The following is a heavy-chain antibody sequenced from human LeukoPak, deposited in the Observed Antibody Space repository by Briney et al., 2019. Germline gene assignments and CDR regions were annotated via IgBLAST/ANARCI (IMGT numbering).Heavy chain of an antibody. V-gene: IGHV3-33*01. J-gene: IGHJ3*02. CDR2: IWYDGSGK. Sequence: GGSLRLSCVASGFTFSSYGMHWVRQAPGKGLEWVAVIWYDGSGKYYADSVKGRFTISRDNSKNTLYLQMNSLGAEDAAVYYCAREKNDGFDIWGQGTMVTVSS. CDR1: GFTFSSYG. CDR3: AREKNDGFDI.